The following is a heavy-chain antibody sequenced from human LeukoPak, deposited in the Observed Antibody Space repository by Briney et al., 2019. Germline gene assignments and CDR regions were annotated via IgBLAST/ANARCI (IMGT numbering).Heavy chain of an antibody. Sequence: PSETLSLTCAVYGGSFSGYYCSWIRQPPGKGLEWIGEINHSGSTNYNPSLKSRVTISVDTSKNQFSLKLSSLTAADTAVYYCATSPTWFGELFGSYYMDVWGKGTTVTISS. D-gene: IGHD3-10*01. J-gene: IGHJ6*03. CDR3: ATSPTWFGELFGSYYMDV. CDR1: GGSFSGYY. CDR2: INHSGST. V-gene: IGHV4-34*01.